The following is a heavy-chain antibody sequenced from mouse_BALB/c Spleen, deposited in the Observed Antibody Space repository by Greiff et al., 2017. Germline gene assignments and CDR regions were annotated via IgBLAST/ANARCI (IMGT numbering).Heavy chain of an antibody. D-gene: IGHD2-1*01. Sequence: EVQGVESGGGLVQPGGSLKLSCAASGFDFSRYWMSWVRQAPGKGLEWIGEINPDSSTIDYTPSLKDKFIISRDNAKNTLYLQMSKVRSEDTALYYCARGDYGNRWFAYWGQGTLVTVSA. J-gene: IGHJ3*01. CDR2: INPDSSTI. V-gene: IGHV4-1*02. CDR1: GFDFSRYW. CDR3: ARGDYGNRWFAY.